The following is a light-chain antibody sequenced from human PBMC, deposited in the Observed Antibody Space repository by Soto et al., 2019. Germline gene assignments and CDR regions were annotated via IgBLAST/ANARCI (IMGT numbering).Light chain of an antibody. Sequence: EVVMTQSPATLSMSPGESATLSCRASQSVSSSLAWYQQKPGQAPRLLIYGASTRATGIPDRFSGSGSETEFTLTISSLQAEDFAIYFCQQYNNWWTFGQGTKVEIK. J-gene: IGKJ1*01. V-gene: IGKV3-15*01. CDR1: QSVSSS. CDR3: QQYNNWWT. CDR2: GAS.